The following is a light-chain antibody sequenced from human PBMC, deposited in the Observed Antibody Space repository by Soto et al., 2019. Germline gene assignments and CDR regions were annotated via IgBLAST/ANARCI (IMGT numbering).Light chain of an antibody. CDR3: AAWDDTLGGYV. V-gene: IGLV1-47*01. J-gene: IGLJ1*01. Sequence: QSVLTQPPSASGTPGQRVTISCSGSSPNIGSNYVYWYQQFPGTVPKLLIFRNSQRPSGVPDRFSGSRSGTSASLAISGLRSEDEVDYYCAAWDDTLGGYVFGTGTKLTVL. CDR1: SPNIGSNY. CDR2: RNS.